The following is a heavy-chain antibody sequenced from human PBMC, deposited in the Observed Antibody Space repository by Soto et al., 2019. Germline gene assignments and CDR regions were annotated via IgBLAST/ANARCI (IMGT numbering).Heavy chain of an antibody. V-gene: IGHV1-8*02. Sequence: ASLKVSCKAPADTFTSYYIHWVRQAPGHGLEWMGWMNPGSGDTGYAQKFQGRVTMTRDISIATAYMELSSLRSDDTAIYYCARMATFGSLNWFDPWGQGTLVTVSS. CDR1: ADTFTSYY. D-gene: IGHD3-16*01. J-gene: IGHJ5*02. CDR2: MNPGSGDT. CDR3: ARMATFGSLNWFDP.